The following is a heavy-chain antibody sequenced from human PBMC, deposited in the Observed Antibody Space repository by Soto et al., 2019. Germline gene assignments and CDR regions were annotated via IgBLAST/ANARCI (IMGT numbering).Heavy chain of an antibody. CDR3: ARGTPVWFDP. CDR1: GYTFTSYA. D-gene: IGHD3-10*01. J-gene: IGHJ5*02. V-gene: IGHV1-3*01. Sequence: GASVKVSCKASGYTFTSYAMHWVRQAPGQRLEWMGWINAGNGNTKYLQKFQGRVTITRDTSASTAYMELSSLRSEDTAVYYCARGTPVWFDPWGQGTLVTVS. CDR2: INAGNGNT.